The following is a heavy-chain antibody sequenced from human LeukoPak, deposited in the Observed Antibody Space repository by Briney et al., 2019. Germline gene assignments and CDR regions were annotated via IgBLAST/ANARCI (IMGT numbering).Heavy chain of an antibody. CDR3: VKDLSYESSGYVFDY. V-gene: IGHV3-43*01. Sequence: QPGGSLRLSCAASGFTFEDYTMHWVRQAPGKTLERVSLISWDGTTYYTDSVKGRFTISRDNSENSLYLQMDSLRSEDTAFYYCVKDLSYESSGYVFDYWGQGTLVTVSS. J-gene: IGHJ4*02. D-gene: IGHD3-22*01. CDR2: ISWDGTT. CDR1: GFTFEDYT.